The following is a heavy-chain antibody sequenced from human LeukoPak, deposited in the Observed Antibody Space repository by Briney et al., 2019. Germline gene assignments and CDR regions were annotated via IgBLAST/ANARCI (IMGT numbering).Heavy chain of an antibody. CDR3: ARDYYDILTGYPYYYYYMDV. Sequence: GGSLRLSCAASGFTFSSYSMNWVRQAPGKGLEWVSSISSSSSYIYYADSVKGRFTISRDNSKNTLYLQMNSLRAEDTAVYYCARDYYDILTGYPYYYYYMDVWGKGTTVTISS. CDR1: GFTFSSYS. CDR2: ISSSSSYI. J-gene: IGHJ6*03. D-gene: IGHD3-9*01. V-gene: IGHV3-21*04.